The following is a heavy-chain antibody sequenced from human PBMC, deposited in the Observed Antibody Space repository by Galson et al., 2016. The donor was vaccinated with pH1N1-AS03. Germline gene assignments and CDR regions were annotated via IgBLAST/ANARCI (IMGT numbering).Heavy chain of an antibody. CDR1: GDSVSGGTYY. D-gene: IGHD3-9*01. CDR2: IYYTGIT. J-gene: IGHJ4*02. V-gene: IGHV4-61*01. Sequence: LSLTCTVSGDSVSGGTYYWNWIRQPPGKGLEWIGYIYYTGITNYNPSLESRLTISIDRSKNQISLTLGSVTAADTAMYYCARNGVLTGYHSTCRERVDYWGQGTLVIVSS. CDR3: ARNGVLTGYHSTCRERVDY.